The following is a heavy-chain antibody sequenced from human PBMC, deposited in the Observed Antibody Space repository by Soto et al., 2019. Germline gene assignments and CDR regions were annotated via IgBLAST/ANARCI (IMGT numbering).Heavy chain of an antibody. D-gene: IGHD2-15*01. CDR3: ASTKDETLYFDY. J-gene: IGHJ4*02. CDR2: IHYSGST. Sequence: QLQLQESGPGLVKPSETLSLTCTVSGDSIGITSYYWGWVRQPPGKGLEWIGSIHYSGSTHYNPSLQSRVTISGDASKKQFSLKLRSVTAADTAVYYCASTKDETLYFDYVGQGTLVNVSS. CDR1: GDSIGITSYY. V-gene: IGHV4-39*01.